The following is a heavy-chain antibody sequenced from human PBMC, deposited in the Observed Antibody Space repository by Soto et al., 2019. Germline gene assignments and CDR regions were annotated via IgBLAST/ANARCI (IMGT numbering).Heavy chain of an antibody. CDR1: GDSVSSNSAA. CDR2: TYYRSKWYN. J-gene: IGHJ2*01. D-gene: IGHD1-1*01. Sequence: QSQTLSLTCAISGDSVSSNSAAWNWIRQSPSRGLECLGRTYYRSKWYNDYAVSVKSRITINPDTSKNQFSLQLNSVTPEDTAVYYCARENGPDWYFDLWGRGTLVTVYS. CDR3: ARENGPDWYFDL. V-gene: IGHV6-1*01.